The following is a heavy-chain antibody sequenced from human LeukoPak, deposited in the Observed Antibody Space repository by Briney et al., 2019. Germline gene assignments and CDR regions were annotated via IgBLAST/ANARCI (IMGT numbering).Heavy chain of an antibody. Sequence: SETLSLTCTVSGGSISSSSYNWGWIRQPPGKGLEWIGNIHYSGSTYYNPSLESRVTISVDTSKNQFSLKLNSVTVADTAVYYCARRGSSGHYMDAWGKGTTVTVSS. D-gene: IGHD6-19*01. CDR1: GGSISSSSYN. V-gene: IGHV4-39*01. J-gene: IGHJ6*03. CDR3: ARRGSSGHYMDA. CDR2: IHYSGST.